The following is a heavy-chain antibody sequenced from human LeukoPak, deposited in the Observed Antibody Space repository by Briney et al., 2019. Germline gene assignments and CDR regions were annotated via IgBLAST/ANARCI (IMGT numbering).Heavy chain of an antibody. CDR1: GGSFSGYY. J-gene: IGHJ4*02. D-gene: IGHD6-19*01. CDR2: IYYSGST. CDR3: ARRSIAVAGFDY. Sequence: PSETLSLTCAVYGGSFSGYYWSWIRQPPGKGLEWIGSIYYSGSTYYNPSLKSRVTISVDTSKNQFSLKLSSVTAADTAVYYCARRSIAVAGFDYWGQGTLVTVSS. V-gene: IGHV4-34*01.